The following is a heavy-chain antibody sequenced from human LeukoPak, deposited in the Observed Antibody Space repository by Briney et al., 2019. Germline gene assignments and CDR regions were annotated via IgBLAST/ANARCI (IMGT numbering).Heavy chain of an antibody. CDR1: GGSISKSY. D-gene: IGHD3-10*01. V-gene: IGHV4-59*01. J-gene: IGHJ4*02. Sequence: SETLSLTCTVSGGSISKSYWSWIRQPPGKGLEWIGYIYYSGSTNYNPSLESRVTISVDTSENQFSLKLSSVTAADTAMYYCARSELLWFGKVNSGFDFWGQGTLVTVSS. CDR3: ARSELLWFGKVNSGFDF. CDR2: IYYSGST.